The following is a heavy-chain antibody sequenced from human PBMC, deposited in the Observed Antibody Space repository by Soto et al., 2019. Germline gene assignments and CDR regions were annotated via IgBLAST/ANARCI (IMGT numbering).Heavy chain of an antibody. CDR3: AREWHPNVLLWFGEVPGNWFDP. CDR2: IKQDGSEK. CDR1: GFTFSSYW. J-gene: IGHJ5*02. V-gene: IGHV3-7*05. Sequence: PGGSLRLSCAASGFTFSSYWMSWVRQAPGKGLEWVANIKQDGSEKYYVDSVKGRFTISRDNAKNSLYLQMNSLRAEDTAVYYRAREWHPNVLLWFGEVPGNWFDPWGQGTLVTVSS. D-gene: IGHD3-10*01.